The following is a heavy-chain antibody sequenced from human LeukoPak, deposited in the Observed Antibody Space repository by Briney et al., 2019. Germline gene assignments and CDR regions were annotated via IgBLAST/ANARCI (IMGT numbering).Heavy chain of an antibody. V-gene: IGHV3-7*01. CDR1: AFIFSGHW. J-gene: IGHJ6*02. CDR2: IKEDGSVR. Sequence: GGSLRLSCEGSAFIFSGHWMNWVRQTPGKGLEWVASIKEDGSVRQYVDSVKGRFTISRDNAKNTLYLQMNSLRAEDTAVYYCARVRSGSSAGNYGMDVWGQGTTVTVSS. CDR3: ARVRSGSSAGNYGMDV. D-gene: IGHD1-26*01.